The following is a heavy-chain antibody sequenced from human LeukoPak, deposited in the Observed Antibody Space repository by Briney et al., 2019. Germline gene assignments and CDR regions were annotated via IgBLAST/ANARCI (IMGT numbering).Heavy chain of an antibody. D-gene: IGHD6-13*01. Sequence: ASVKVSCKASGGTFSSYTISWVRQATGQGLEWMGWMNPNSGNTGYAQKFQGRVTMTRNTSISTAYMEPSSLRSEDTAVYYCARGYSMTDYWGQGTLVTVSS. J-gene: IGHJ4*02. CDR3: ARGYSMTDY. CDR1: GGTFSSYT. V-gene: IGHV1-8*02. CDR2: MNPNSGNT.